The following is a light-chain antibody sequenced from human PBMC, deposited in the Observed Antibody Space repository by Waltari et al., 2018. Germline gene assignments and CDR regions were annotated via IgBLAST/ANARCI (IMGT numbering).Light chain of an antibody. CDR2: ENY. Sequence: QSVLTQPHSVSAAPGEKVTISCSGSSSNIGGNYVSWFQQLPGTAPKLLIYENYKRPSGTPDRFAGSKSGTSGTLDITGLQTGDEADYYCITKDSSLNAIVFGGGTKLTVL. V-gene: IGLV1-51*02. CDR3: ITKDSSLNAIV. CDR1: SSNIGGNY. J-gene: IGLJ2*01.